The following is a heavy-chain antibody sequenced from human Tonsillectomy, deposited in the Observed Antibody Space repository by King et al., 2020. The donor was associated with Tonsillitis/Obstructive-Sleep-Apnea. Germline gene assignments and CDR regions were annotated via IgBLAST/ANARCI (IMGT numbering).Heavy chain of an antibody. CDR2: ISYDGSNK. CDR3: ARDLGWLVGFDY. CDR1: GFTFSSYA. D-gene: IGHD6-19*01. J-gene: IGHJ4*02. V-gene: IGHV3-30*01. Sequence: QLVQSGGGVVQPGRSLRLSCAASGFTFSSYAMHWVRQAPGKGLEWVAVISYDGSNKYYADSVKGRFTISRDNSKNTLYLQMNSLRAEDTAVYYCARDLGWLVGFDYWGQGTLVTVSS.